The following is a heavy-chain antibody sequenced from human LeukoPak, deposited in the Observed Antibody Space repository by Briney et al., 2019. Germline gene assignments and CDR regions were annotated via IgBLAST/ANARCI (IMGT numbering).Heavy chain of an antibody. J-gene: IGHJ4*02. Sequence: PGGSLRLSCAASGFTFSSYWMSWVRQAPGKGLEWVANIKQDGSEKYYVDSVKGRFTISRDNAKNSLYLQMNSLRAEDTAVYYYARDGATYYYDSSGYYYFDYWGQGTLVTVSS. D-gene: IGHD3-22*01. CDR3: ARDGATYYYDSSGYYYFDY. CDR2: IKQDGSEK. V-gene: IGHV3-7*01. CDR1: GFTFSSYW.